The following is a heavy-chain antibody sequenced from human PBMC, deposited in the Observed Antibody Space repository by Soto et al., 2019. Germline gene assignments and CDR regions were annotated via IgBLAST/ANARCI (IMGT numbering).Heavy chain of an antibody. CDR2: INHSGST. Sequence: QVQLQQWGAGLLKPSETLSLTCAVYGGSFSGYYWSWIRQPPGKGLEWIGEINHSGSTNYNPSLKSRGTISVDTAKNQFSLKLSSVTAADTAVYYCAREKAGASSGWYPSGYFDLWGRGTLVTVSS. V-gene: IGHV4-34*01. D-gene: IGHD6-19*01. CDR1: GGSFSGYY. J-gene: IGHJ2*01. CDR3: AREKAGASSGWYPSGYFDL.